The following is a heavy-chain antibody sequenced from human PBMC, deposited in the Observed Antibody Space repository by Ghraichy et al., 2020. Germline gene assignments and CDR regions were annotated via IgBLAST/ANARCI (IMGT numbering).Heavy chain of an antibody. CDR1: GFTFSSYW. CDR2: IKQDGSKI. CDR3: ARDQGDFAMALYYYGMDV. Sequence: ESLNISCVASGFTFSSYWMSWVRQAPGKGLEWVANIKQDGSKIYYVDSVKGRFIISRDNAKNSLYLQMNSLRAEDTAVYYCARDQGDFAMALYYYGMDVWGQGTTVTVSS. V-gene: IGHV3-7*01. D-gene: IGHD3-16*01. J-gene: IGHJ6*02.